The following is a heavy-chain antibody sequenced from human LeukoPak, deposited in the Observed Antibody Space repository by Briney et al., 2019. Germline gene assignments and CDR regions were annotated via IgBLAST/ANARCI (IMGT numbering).Heavy chain of an antibody. D-gene: IGHD2-2*01. CDR3: ARHKPSGVVPAASQSYYYYYMDV. V-gene: IGHV5-51*01. Sequence: GESLKISCKGSGYSFTSYWIDWVRQLPGKGLEWMGIIYPGDSDTRYSPSFQGQVTISADKSISTAYLQWSSLKASDTAMYYCARHKPSGVVPAASQSYYYYYMDVWGKGTTVTVSS. CDR1: GYSFTSYW. J-gene: IGHJ6*03. CDR2: IYPGDSDT.